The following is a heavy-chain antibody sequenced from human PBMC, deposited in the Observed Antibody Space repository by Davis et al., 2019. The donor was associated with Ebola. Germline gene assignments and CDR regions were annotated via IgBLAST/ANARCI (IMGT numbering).Heavy chain of an antibody. CDR1: GGSISSGDYY. D-gene: IGHD3-10*01. J-gene: IGHJ4*02. CDR2: IYYSGST. V-gene: IGHV4-30-4*01. CDR3: ARVDYSGSGSYFDY. Sequence: SETLSLTCTVSGGSISSGDYYWSWIRQPPGKGLECIGYIYYSGSTYYSPSLKTRVTISVDTSKNQFSLKLSSVTAADTAVYYCARVDYSGSGSYFDYWGQGTLVTVSS.